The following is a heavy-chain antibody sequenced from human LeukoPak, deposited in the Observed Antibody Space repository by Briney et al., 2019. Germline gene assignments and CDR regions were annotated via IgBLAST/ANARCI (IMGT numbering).Heavy chain of an antibody. D-gene: IGHD5-12*01. J-gene: IGHJ5*02. CDR3: AKDSWPIPKLNWFDP. CDR1: GFTFSTYW. Sequence: GGSLRLSCAASGFTFSTYWMHWVRQAPGKGLEWVAFIRYDGSNKYYADSVKGRFTISRDNSKNTLYLQMNSLRAEDTAVYYCAKDSWPIPKLNWFDPWGQGTLVTVSS. CDR2: IRYDGSNK. V-gene: IGHV3-30*02.